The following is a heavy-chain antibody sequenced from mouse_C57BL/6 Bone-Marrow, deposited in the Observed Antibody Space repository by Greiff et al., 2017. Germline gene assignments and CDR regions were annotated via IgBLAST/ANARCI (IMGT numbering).Heavy chain of an antibody. V-gene: IGHV5-6*01. Sequence: EVKLVESGGDLVKPGGSLKLSCAASGFTFSSYGMSWVRPTPDKRLEWVATFSSGGSYTYYPDSVKGRFTISRDNATNTLYLQMSSLKSEDTAMYYCSREANLLWYWYFDVWGTGTTVTVSS. D-gene: IGHD2-1*01. CDR3: SREANLLWYWYFDV. CDR1: GFTFSSYG. J-gene: IGHJ1*03. CDR2: FSSGGSYT.